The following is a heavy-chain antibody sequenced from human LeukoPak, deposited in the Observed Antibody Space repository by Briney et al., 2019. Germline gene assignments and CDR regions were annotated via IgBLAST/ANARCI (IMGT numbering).Heavy chain of an antibody. CDR1: GFTFSSYA. J-gene: IGHJ5*02. D-gene: IGHD3-16*01. V-gene: IGHV3-23*01. CDR2: IGGRGTST. Sequence: GGSLRLSCAASGFTFSSYAMSWVRQAPGKGLEWVSAIGGRGTSTYYADSLEGRFTIVRDNSKDMVYLQMNSLKVEDTAIYYCGKEGGAWGQGTQVTVSS. CDR3: GKEGGA.